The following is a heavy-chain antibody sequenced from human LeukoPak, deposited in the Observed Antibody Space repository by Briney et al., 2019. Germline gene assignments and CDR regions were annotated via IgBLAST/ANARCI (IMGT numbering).Heavy chain of an antibody. V-gene: IGHV4-4*09. CDR1: GGSISSYY. Sequence: SETLSLTCTVSGGSISSYYWSWIRQPPGKGLEWIWYIYTSGSTNYNPSLKSRVTISVDTSKNQFSLKLSSVTAADTAVYYCARLGCSSTSCEVGYMDVWGKGTTVTVSS. CDR3: ARLGCSSTSCEVGYMDV. J-gene: IGHJ6*03. CDR2: IYTSGST. D-gene: IGHD2-2*01.